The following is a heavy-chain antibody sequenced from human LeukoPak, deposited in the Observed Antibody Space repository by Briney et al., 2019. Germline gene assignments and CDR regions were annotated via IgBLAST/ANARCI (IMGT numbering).Heavy chain of an antibody. D-gene: IGHD3-22*01. CDR3: ARTPYDGSGYSRNPYYYYGMDV. CDR2: IIPILGIA. Sequence: SVKVSCKASGGTFSSYAISWVRQAPGQGLEWMGRIIPILGIANYAQKFQGRVTITADKSTSTAYMELSSLRSEDTAVYYCARTPYDGSGYSRNPYYYYGMDVWGQGTTVTVSS. V-gene: IGHV1-69*04. J-gene: IGHJ6*02. CDR1: GGTFSSYA.